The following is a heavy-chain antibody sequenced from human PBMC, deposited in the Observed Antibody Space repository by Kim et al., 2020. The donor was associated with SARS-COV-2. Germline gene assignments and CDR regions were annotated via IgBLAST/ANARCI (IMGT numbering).Heavy chain of an antibody. Sequence: SGTTYAQKYQGRVTMTRDTSISTAFMELTGLRSDDTAVYYCARVYSTIENYWGQGTLVTVSS. CDR3: ARVYSTIENY. J-gene: IGHJ4*02. CDR2: SGT. D-gene: IGHD3-3*01. V-gene: IGHV1-2*02.